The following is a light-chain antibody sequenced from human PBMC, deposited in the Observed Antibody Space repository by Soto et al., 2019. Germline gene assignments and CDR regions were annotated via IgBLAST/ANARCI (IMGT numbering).Light chain of an antibody. CDR1: HSVSRR. Sequence: EIVLPQSPGTLSLSPGGRTTRSCRSRHSVSRRLAWNQHRPSQSPRLLISGASMRASGGPVRFSGSGSGTDVTLTISRLEPEDFEVYYCQHYGETTITFGLGTRLEV. CDR2: GAS. J-gene: IGKJ5*01. V-gene: IGKV3-20*01. CDR3: QHYGETTIT.